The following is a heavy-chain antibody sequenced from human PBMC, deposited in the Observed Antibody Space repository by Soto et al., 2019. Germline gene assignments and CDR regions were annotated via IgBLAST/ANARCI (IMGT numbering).Heavy chain of an antibody. CDR3: AKDRDYYDSSGYSSYYFDY. CDR2: ISYDGSNK. J-gene: IGHJ4*02. CDR1: GFTFSSYG. Sequence: QVQLVESGGGVVQPGRSLRLSCAASGFTFSSYGMHWVRQAPGKGLEWVAVISYDGSNKYYADSVKGRFTISRDNSKNTLYLQMNSLRAEDTAVYYCAKDRDYYDSSGYSSYYFDYWGQGTLVTVSS. V-gene: IGHV3-30*18. D-gene: IGHD3-22*01.